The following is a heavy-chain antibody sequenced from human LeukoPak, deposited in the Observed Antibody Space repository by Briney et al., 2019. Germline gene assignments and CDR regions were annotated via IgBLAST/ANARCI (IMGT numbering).Heavy chain of an antibody. CDR1: GFIFSNYA. CDR3: AKATSVGVLTPVDY. D-gene: IGHD2-8*01. V-gene: IGHV3-23*01. J-gene: IGHJ4*02. Sequence: GGSLRLSCAASGFIFSNYAMSWVGQAPGKGLEWVSAISGSGGSTYYAISVKGRFTVPRDNSNNALYLQMNSLRAEDTALYYCAKATSVGVLTPVDYWGQGTLVTVSS. CDR2: ISGSGGST.